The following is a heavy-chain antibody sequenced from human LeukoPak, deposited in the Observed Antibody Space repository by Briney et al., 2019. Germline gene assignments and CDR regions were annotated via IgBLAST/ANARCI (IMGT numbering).Heavy chain of an antibody. J-gene: IGHJ3*02. Sequence: PSETLSLTCTVSGGSISSSSYYWGWIRQPPGKGLEWVANIKQDGSEKYYVDSVKGRFTISRDNAKNSLYLQMNSLRAEDTAVYYCARAGWANDYGDAFDIWGQGTMVTVSS. CDR1: GGSISSSSYY. V-gene: IGHV3-7*01. D-gene: IGHD4-17*01. CDR3: ARAGWANDYGDAFDI. CDR2: IKQDGSEK.